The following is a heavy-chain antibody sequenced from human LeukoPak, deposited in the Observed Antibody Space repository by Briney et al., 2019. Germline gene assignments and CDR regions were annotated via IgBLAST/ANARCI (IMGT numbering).Heavy chain of an antibody. D-gene: IGHD3-10*01. V-gene: IGHV6-1*01. J-gene: IGHJ2*01. Sequence: SQTLSLTCAISGDSVSSNSAAWNWIRQSPSRGLEWLGRTYYRSKWYNDYAVSVKSRITINPDTSKNQLSLQLNSVTPEDTAVYDCARDSTYYYGSGSYWYFDLWGRGTLVTVSS. CDR1: GDSVSSNSAA. CDR2: TYYRSKWYN. CDR3: ARDSTYYYGSGSYWYFDL.